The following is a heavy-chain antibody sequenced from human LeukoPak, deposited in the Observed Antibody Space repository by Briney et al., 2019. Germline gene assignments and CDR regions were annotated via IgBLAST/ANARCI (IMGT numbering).Heavy chain of an antibody. D-gene: IGHD3-10*01. J-gene: IGHJ6*03. Sequence: GGSLRLSCVASGFTVSSNYMSWVRQAPGKGLEWVSVIYSGGSTCYADSVKGRFTISRDNSKNTLYIQMNSLRAEDTAVYYCASGSGSYRTPYYYMDVWGTGTTVTV. CDR1: GFTVSSNY. CDR3: ASGSGSYRTPYYYMDV. V-gene: IGHV3-53*01. CDR2: IYSGGST.